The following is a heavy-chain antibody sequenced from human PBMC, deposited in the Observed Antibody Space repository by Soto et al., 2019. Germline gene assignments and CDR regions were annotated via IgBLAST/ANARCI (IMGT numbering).Heavy chain of an antibody. CDR1: GGSISSGGYY. CDR2: VYYSGAT. Sequence: SETLSLTCAVSGGSISSGGYYCSWFRQPPGKGLEWIGHVYYSGATNYSPSLKSRVTISVDTSKKQFSLKLSSVTAADTAVYYCARENNWNSLDYWGQGTLVTVS. J-gene: IGHJ4*02. CDR3: ARENNWNSLDY. D-gene: IGHD1-7*01. V-gene: IGHV4-61*08.